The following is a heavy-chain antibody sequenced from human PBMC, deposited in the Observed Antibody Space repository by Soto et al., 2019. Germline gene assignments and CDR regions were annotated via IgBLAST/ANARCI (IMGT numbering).Heavy chain of an antibody. V-gene: IGHV3-53*01. CDR2: IYSGGST. J-gene: IGHJ3*02. CDR1: GFTVSSNY. Sequence: GGSLRLSCAASGFTVSSNYMSWVRQAPGKGLEWVSVIYSGGSTYYADSVKGRFTISRDNSENTLYLQMNSLRAEDTAVYYCAGIIAAAGTAFDIWGQGTMVTVSS. D-gene: IGHD6-13*01. CDR3: AGIIAAAGTAFDI.